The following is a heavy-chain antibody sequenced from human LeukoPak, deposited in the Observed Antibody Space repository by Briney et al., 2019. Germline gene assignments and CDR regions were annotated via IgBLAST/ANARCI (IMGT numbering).Heavy chain of an antibody. V-gene: IGHV4-34*01. CDR3: ARGRRGAVAGNWFDP. CDR2: INHSGTT. D-gene: IGHD6-19*01. Sequence: SEALSLTCAVYNGSFSAYYWGWTRQAPGKGLEWIGEINHSGTTNYNPSLKSRVTISVDTSKNQFSLTLRSVTAADTAVYYCARGRRGAVAGNWFDPWGQGTLVTVSS. CDR1: NGSFSAYY. J-gene: IGHJ5*02.